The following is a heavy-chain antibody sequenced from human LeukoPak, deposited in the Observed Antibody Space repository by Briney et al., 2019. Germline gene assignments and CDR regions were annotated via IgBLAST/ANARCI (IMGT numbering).Heavy chain of an antibody. CDR1: GGSISSSSYY. J-gene: IGHJ6*03. D-gene: IGHD3-10*01. CDR2: IYYSGST. CDR3: ARVFDSGSQAYFYYMDV. V-gene: IGHV4-39*07. Sequence: SETLSLTCTVSGGSISSSSYYWGWIRQPPRKGLEWIGSIYYSGSTYYNPSLKSRVTISVDTSKNQFSLKLSSVTAADTAVYYCARVFDSGSQAYFYYMDVWGKGTTVTISS.